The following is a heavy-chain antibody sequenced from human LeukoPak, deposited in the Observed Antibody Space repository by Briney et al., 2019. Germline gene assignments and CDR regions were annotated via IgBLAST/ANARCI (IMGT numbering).Heavy chain of an antibody. Sequence: ASVKVSCKASGYTFTSYYMHWVRQAPGQGLEWMRIINPSGGSTSYAQKFQGRVTMTRDTSTSTAYMELSSLRSDDTAVYYCARGTPRNPPDPWGQGTLVTVSS. CDR2: INPSGGST. V-gene: IGHV1-46*01. D-gene: IGHD1-14*01. J-gene: IGHJ5*02. CDR1: GYTFTSYY. CDR3: ARGTPRNPPDP.